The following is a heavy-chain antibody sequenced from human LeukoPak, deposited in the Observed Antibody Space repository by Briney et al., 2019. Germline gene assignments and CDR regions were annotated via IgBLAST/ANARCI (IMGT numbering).Heavy chain of an antibody. Sequence: PSQTLSLTCIVSGGSISSGDYYWSWIRQPPGKGLEWIGYIYYSGSTYCNPSLKSRVTISVDTSKNQFSLKLSSVTAADTAVYYCARGKRDYGGNSGITYWSQGTLVTVSS. CDR2: IYYSGST. CDR1: GGSISSGDYY. CDR3: ARGKRDYGGNSGITY. D-gene: IGHD4-23*01. J-gene: IGHJ4*02. V-gene: IGHV4-30-4*01.